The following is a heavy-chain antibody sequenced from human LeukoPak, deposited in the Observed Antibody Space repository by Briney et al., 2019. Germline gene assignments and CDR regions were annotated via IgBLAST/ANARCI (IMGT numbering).Heavy chain of an antibody. J-gene: IGHJ4*02. D-gene: IGHD1-26*01. CDR3: AKKGRTLSVVDY. CDR2: ISGSGGST. CDR1: GFPFSSYA. V-gene: IGHV3-23*01. Sequence: GGSLELSCAASGFPFSSYAMSWVPQAPGKGLEGVSAISGSGGSTYYADSVKGRFTISRDNSKNTLYLQMNSLRAEDTAVYYCAKKGRTLSVVDYWGQGTLVTVSS.